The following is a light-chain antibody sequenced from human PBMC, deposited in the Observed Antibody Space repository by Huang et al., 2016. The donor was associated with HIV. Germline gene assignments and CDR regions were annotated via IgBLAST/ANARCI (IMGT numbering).Light chain of an antibody. CDR3: QQYGTSPWT. V-gene: IGKV3-20*01. CDR1: QGVSANY. Sequence: ESVLTQSPDTLSLSPGESATLSCRASQGVSANYLAWFQQRAGQVPRLLIYGASNSAAGIPDRFSGSGSGTDFTLTINRLEPEDFAVYYCQQYGTSPWTFGQGTKVEMK. CDR2: GAS. J-gene: IGKJ1*01.